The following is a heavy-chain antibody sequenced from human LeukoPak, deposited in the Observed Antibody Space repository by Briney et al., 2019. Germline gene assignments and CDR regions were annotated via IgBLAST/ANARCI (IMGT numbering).Heavy chain of an antibody. CDR2: INPSGGST. J-gene: IGHJ3*02. CDR3: AREEPTSDAFDI. CDR1: GYTFTSYY. D-gene: IGHD1-14*01. Sequence: ASVKVSCKASGYTFTSYYIHWVRQAPGQGLEWMGIINPSGGSTGYAQKFQGRVTMTRDTSTSTVYMELSSLRSEDTAVYYCAREEPTSDAFDIWGQGTMVTVSS. V-gene: IGHV1-46*01.